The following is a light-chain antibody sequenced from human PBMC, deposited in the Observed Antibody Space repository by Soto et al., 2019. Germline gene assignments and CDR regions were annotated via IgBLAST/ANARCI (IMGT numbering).Light chain of an antibody. V-gene: IGKV1-5*01. CDR2: DAS. CDR1: QSISSW. CDR3: QQYNSYALT. Sequence: DIQMTQFPSTLSASVGDRVTITCRASQSISSWLAWYQQKPGKSPKLLIYDASSLESGVPSRFSGSGSGTEFTLTISSLQPYDFSTYYCQQYNSYALTFGGRTKVEIK. J-gene: IGKJ4*01.